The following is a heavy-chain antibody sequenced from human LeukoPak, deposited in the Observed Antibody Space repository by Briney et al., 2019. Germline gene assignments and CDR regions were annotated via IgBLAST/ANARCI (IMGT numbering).Heavy chain of an antibody. J-gene: IGHJ5*02. CDR1: GFTFSSYG. D-gene: IGHD2-8*01. Sequence: GGSLRLSCAASGFTFSSYGMHWVRQAPGKGLEWVAVIRYDGSNKYYADSVKGRFTISRDNSKNTLYLQMNSLRAEDTAVYYCARGNGVPAVAWFDPWGQGTLVTVSS. CDR2: IRYDGSNK. CDR3: ARGNGVPAVAWFDP. V-gene: IGHV3-33*01.